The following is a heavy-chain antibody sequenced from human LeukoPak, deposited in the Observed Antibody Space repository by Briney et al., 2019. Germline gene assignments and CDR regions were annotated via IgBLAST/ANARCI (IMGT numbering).Heavy chain of an antibody. J-gene: IGHJ3*02. CDR1: GFSLSTSGVG. D-gene: IGHD2-2*03. CDR3: AHSGGYCSSTSCSGGAFDI. V-gene: IGHV2-5*01. Sequence: SGPTLVKPTQTLTLTCTFSGFSLSTSGVGVGWIRQPPGKALEWLALIYWNDDKRYSPSLKSRLTITKDTSKNQVVLTMTNMDPVDTATYYCAHSGGYCSSTSCSGGAFDIWGQGTMVTVSS. CDR2: IYWNDDK.